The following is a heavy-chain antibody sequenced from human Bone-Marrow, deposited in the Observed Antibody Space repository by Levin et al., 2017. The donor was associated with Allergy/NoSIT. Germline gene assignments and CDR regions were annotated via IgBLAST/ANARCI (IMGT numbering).Heavy chain of an antibody. CDR3: ARDPGPASSWYGYFDY. V-gene: IGHV1-3*01. CDR2: INAGNGNT. Sequence: ASVKVSCKASGYTFTSYAMHWVRQAPGQRLEWMGWINAGNGNTKYSQKFQGRVTITRDTSASTAYMELSSLRSEDTAVYYCARDPGPASSWYGYFDYWGQGTLVTVSS. CDR1: GYTFTSYA. J-gene: IGHJ4*02. D-gene: IGHD6-13*01.